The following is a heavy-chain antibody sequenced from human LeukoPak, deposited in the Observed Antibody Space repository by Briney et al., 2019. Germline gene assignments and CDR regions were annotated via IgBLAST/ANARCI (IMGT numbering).Heavy chain of an antibody. CDR1: GFTSSSYG. D-gene: IGHD2-2*01. CDR3: ARDAYCSSTSCYEIDY. V-gene: IGHV3-33*01. CDR2: IWYDGSNK. Sequence: PGGSLRLSCAASGFTSSSYGMHWVRQAPGKGLEWVAVIWYDGSNKYYADSVKGRFTISRDNSKNTLYLQVNSLRAEDTAVYYCARDAYCSSTSCYEIDYWGQGTLVTVSS. J-gene: IGHJ4*02.